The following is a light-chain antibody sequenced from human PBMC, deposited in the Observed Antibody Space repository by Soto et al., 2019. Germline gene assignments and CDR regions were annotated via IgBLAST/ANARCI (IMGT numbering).Light chain of an antibody. CDR1: DSDVGDYDY. CDR2: EVN. Sequence: QSALTQPASVSGSPGQSITISCTGTDSDVGDYDYVSWYQQHPGKAPKLIISEVNNRPSGVSNRFSGSKSGNTASLTISGLQAEDEADYYCSSYVSSNTLIFGGGTKLTVL. V-gene: IGLV2-14*01. J-gene: IGLJ2*01. CDR3: SSYVSSNTLI.